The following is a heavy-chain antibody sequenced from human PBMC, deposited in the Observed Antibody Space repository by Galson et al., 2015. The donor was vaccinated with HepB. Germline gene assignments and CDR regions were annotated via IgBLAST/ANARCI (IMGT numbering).Heavy chain of an antibody. Sequence: SLRLSCAASGFTFISYWMSWVRQAPGKGLEWVANIKQDGSEKYYVDSVKGRFTISRDNDKNSMYLQMSSLRAEDSAVYYCVRGSADSWGQGTLVTVSS. V-gene: IGHV3-7*04. CDR2: IKQDGSEK. CDR3: VRGSADS. CDR1: GFTFISYW. D-gene: IGHD6-25*01. J-gene: IGHJ4*02.